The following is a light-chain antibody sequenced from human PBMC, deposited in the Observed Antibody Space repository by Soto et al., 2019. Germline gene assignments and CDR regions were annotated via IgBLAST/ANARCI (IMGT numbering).Light chain of an antibody. CDR2: DVS. CDR3: SSYTSISLYV. Sequence: QSVLTQPASVAGAPSQSISVSFTGTSSDVGGYKYVSWYQQHPGKAPKLMIYDVSSRPSGVSNRFSGSKSGNTASLTISGLQAEDEADYYCSSYTSISLYVFGTGTKVTVL. CDR1: SSDVGGYKY. V-gene: IGLV2-14*01. J-gene: IGLJ1*01.